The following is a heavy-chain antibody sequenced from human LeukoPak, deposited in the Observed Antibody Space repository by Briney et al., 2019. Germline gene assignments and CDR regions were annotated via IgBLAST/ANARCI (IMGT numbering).Heavy chain of an antibody. CDR2: IYTSGST. D-gene: IGHD3-10*01. CDR1: GGSISSYY. V-gene: IGHV4-4*09. CDR3: ARPPGVKYYYYYRDV. J-gene: IGHJ6*03. Sequence: PSETLSLTCTVSGGSISSYYWSWIRQPPGKGLEWIGYIYTSGSTNYNPSLKSRVTISVDTSKNQFSLKLSSVTAADTAVYYCARPPGVKYYYYYRDVWGKGTTVPVS.